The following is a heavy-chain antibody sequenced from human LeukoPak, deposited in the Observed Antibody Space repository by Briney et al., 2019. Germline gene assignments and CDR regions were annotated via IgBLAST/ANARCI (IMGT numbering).Heavy chain of an antibody. D-gene: IGHD3-3*01. CDR3: SDPGVGF. Sequence: PGGSLRPSCAASGFTFSTYWMSWVRQAPGKGREWVAAVKQDGNEKNYVDSVKGRFTISRDNGKNSLYLEMKNLRAEDTAVYYCSDPGVGFWGQGTLVTVSS. CDR1: GFTFSTYW. CDR2: VKQDGNEK. J-gene: IGHJ4*02. V-gene: IGHV3-7*03.